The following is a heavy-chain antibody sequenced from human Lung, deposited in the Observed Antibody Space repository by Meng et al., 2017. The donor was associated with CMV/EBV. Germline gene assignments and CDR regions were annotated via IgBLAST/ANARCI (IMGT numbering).Heavy chain of an antibody. CDR2: ISNSGAYI. CDR3: ARDVSPRSSAYFAIYYFYALDV. Sequence: GESLKISCAASGFTFSSYSMNWVRQAPGKGLEWVSSISNSGAYIYYADSVKGRFTISRDNAQNSLFLHMNSLRAEDSAVYYCARDVSPRSSAYFAIYYFYALDVWGQGTMVTVSS. CDR1: GFTFSSYS. J-gene: IGHJ6*02. V-gene: IGHV3-21*01. D-gene: IGHD2-21*01.